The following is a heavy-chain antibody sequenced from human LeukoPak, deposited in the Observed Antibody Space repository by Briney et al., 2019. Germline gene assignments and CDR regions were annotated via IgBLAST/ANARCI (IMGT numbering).Heavy chain of an antibody. CDR2: IKQDETEK. CDR1: GFTFSNFW. D-gene: IGHD3-16*01. Sequence: SGGSLRLSCTASGFTFSNFWMGWVRQAPGKGLEWVANIKQDETEKFYLGSVKGRFTISRDNAKNSLYLQMNSLRVEDTAVYYCAKDRANWAIDDWGQGTQVTVSS. V-gene: IGHV3-7*01. J-gene: IGHJ4*02. CDR3: AKDRANWAIDD.